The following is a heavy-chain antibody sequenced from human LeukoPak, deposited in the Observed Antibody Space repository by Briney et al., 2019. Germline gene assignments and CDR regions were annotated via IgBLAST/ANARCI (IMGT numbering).Heavy chain of an antibody. CDR3: ARGLYLTTRGGAAAGFLDY. J-gene: IGHJ4*02. CDR1: GDSISYFY. V-gene: IGHV4-34*01. CDR2: INHSGNT. Sequence: IPSETLSLTCSVSGDSISYFYWSWIRQAAGKGLEWIGEINHSGNTNYNPSLKSRVTISVDTSQKQFSLRLSSVTAADTAVYYCARGLYLTTRGGAAAGFLDYWGQGNLVTVSS. D-gene: IGHD6-13*01.